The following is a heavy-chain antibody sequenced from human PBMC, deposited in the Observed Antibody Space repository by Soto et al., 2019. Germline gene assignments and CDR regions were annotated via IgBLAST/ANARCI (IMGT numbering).Heavy chain of an antibody. Sequence: ASVKVSCKVSGYTLTELSMHWVRQAPGKGLEWMGGFDPEDGETIYAQKFQGRVTMTEDTSTDTAYMELSSLRSEDTAVYYCATLCCSSTSCYHGNWYDPWGQGTLVTVSS. V-gene: IGHV1-24*01. D-gene: IGHD2-2*01. CDR2: FDPEDGET. J-gene: IGHJ5*02. CDR3: ATLCCSSTSCYHGNWYDP. CDR1: GYTLTELS.